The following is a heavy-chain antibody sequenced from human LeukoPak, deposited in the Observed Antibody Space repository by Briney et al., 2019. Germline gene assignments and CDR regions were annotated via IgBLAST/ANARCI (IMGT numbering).Heavy chain of an antibody. V-gene: IGHV3-74*01. CDR3: ARDGGYYGSGTGAFDI. CDR2: INSDGTTT. Sequence: GGSLRLSCAAFRFTFSSRWMHWVRQAPGKGLVWVSRINSDGTTTTYADSVKGRFTVSRDNAKNTLYLQMNSLRAEDTAVYYCARDGGYYGSGTGAFDIWGQGTMVTVSS. J-gene: IGHJ3*02. D-gene: IGHD3-10*01. CDR1: RFTFSSRW.